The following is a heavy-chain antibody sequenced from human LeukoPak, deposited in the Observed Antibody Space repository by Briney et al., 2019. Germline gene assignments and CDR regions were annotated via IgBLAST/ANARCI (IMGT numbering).Heavy chain of an antibody. V-gene: IGHV3-7*01. CDR2: IKQDGSEK. J-gene: IGHJ4*02. Sequence: GGSLRLSCAASGFTFSSYWMSWVRQAPGEGLEWVANIKQDGSEKYYVDSVKGRFTISRDNAKNSLYLQMNSLRAEDTAVYYCARDGEGYCSGGSCFNLDYWGQGTLVTVSS. CDR3: ARDGEGYCSGGSCFNLDY. CDR1: GFTFSSYW. D-gene: IGHD2-15*01.